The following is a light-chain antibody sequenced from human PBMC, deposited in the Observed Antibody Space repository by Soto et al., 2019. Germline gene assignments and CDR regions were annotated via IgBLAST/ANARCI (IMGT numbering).Light chain of an antibody. J-gene: IGKJ4*01. V-gene: IGKV3-15*01. CDR3: QQYNNWPPLT. Sequence: EIVMTQSPATLSVSAGERVTLSCRASQSVSSSVAWYQQKPGQVPRLLIYGASTRATGIPARFSGSGSGTEFTLTISSLQSEDFAVYYCQQYNNWPPLTFGGGTKVEI. CDR2: GAS. CDR1: QSVSSS.